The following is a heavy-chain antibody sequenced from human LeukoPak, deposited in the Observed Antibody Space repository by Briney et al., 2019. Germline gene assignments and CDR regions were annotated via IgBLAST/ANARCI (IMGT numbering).Heavy chain of an antibody. D-gene: IGHD3-22*01. CDR2: INPNSGGT. J-gene: IGHJ4*02. Sequence: ASVKDSCKASGYTYTGYYMHWVRQAPGQGLAWMGWINPNSGGTNYAQKFQGRVTMTRDTSISTAYMELNRLRSDDTAVYYCARDLDYYDSSGYYSLNYWGQGTLVTVSS. V-gene: IGHV1-2*02. CDR3: ARDLDYYDSSGYYSLNY. CDR1: GYTYTGYY.